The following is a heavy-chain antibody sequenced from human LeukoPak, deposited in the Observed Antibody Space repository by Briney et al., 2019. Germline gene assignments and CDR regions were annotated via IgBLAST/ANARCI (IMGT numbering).Heavy chain of an antibody. J-gene: IGHJ4*02. CDR3: ARDAIAAAGNLYFDY. CDR1: GFTFSSYA. CDR2: ISYDGSNK. V-gene: IGHV3-30-3*01. D-gene: IGHD6-13*01. Sequence: GGSLILSCAASGFTFSSYAMHWVRQAPGKGLEWVAVISYDGSNKYYADSVKGRFTISRDNSKNTLYLQMNSLRAEDTAVYYCARDAIAAAGNLYFDYWGQGTLVTVSS.